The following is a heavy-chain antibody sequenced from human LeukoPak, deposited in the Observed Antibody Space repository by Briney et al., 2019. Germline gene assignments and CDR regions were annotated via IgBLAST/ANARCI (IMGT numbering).Heavy chain of an antibody. CDR2: IYYSGST. V-gene: IGHV4-59*12. Sequence: SETLSLTCTVSGGSISSYYWSWIRQPPGKGLEWIGYIYYSGSTNYNPSLKSRLTISVDASKNQFSLKLSSVTATDTAVYYCARDGEYGTGSYYRGSFDYWGQGILVTVSS. D-gene: IGHD3-10*01. J-gene: IGHJ4*02. CDR3: ARDGEYGTGSYYRGSFDY. CDR1: GGSISSYY.